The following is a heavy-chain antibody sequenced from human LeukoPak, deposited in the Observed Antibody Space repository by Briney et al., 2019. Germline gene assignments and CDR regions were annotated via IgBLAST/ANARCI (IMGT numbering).Heavy chain of an antibody. CDR2: INHSGST. CDR3: ARVAVVVVAATHDTYNWFDP. D-gene: IGHD2-15*01. Sequence: SETLSLTCAVYGGSFSGYYWSWIRQPPGKGLEWIGEINHSGSTNYNPSLKSRVIISVDTSKNQFSLKLSSVTAADTAVYYCARVAVVVVAATHDTYNWFDPWGQGTLVTVSS. V-gene: IGHV4-34*01. J-gene: IGHJ5*02. CDR1: GGSFSGYY.